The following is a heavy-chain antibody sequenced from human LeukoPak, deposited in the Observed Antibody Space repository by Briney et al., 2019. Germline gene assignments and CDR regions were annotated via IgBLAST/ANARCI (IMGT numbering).Heavy chain of an antibody. CDR1: GFTFSSYS. CDR3: ATSGGVVVAATRDV. J-gene: IGHJ6*04. Sequence: GGSLGLSCAASGFTFSSYSMNWVRQAPGKGLEWVSSISSSSSYIYYADSVKGRFTISRDNAKSSLYLQMNSLRAEDTAVYYCATSGGVVVAATRDVWGKGTTVTVSS. V-gene: IGHV3-21*01. D-gene: IGHD2-15*01. CDR2: ISSSSSYI.